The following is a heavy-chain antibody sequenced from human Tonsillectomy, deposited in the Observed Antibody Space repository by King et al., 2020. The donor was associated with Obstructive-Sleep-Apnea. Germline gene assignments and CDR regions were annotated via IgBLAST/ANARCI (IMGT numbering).Heavy chain of an antibody. Sequence: QLVQSGGGVVQPGRSLRLSCAASGFTFSSYGMHWVRQAPGKGLEWVAVIWYYGSNKYYADSGKGRFTISRDNSKNTLYLQMNSLRAEDTVVYYCARRIAAAGQPLDYWGQGTLVTVSS. J-gene: IGHJ4*02. CDR1: GFTFSSYG. CDR2: IWYYGSNK. V-gene: IGHV3-33*01. CDR3: ARRIAAAGQPLDY. D-gene: IGHD6-13*01.